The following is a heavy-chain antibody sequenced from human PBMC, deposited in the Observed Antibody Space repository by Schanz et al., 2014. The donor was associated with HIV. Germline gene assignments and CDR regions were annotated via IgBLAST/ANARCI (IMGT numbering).Heavy chain of an antibody. D-gene: IGHD3-22*01. J-gene: IGHJ6*02. CDR1: GFTFDSFG. CDR2: ISYDGRNK. Sequence: QVQLAESGGGVVRPGRSLRLSCAASGFTFDSFGMHWVRQAPGKGLEWVAVISYDGRNKYFADSVKGRFTISRDNSKNTLSLQMKSLRAEDTAMYYCARDRHYYDSKYLGKGNYYYYYGMDVWGQGTTVTVSS. V-gene: IGHV3-30*03. CDR3: ARDRHYYDSKYLGKGNYYYYYGMDV.